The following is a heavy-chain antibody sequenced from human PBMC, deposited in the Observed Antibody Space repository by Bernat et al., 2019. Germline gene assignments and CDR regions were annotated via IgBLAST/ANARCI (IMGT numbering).Heavy chain of an antibody. CDR1: GYTFTSYG. V-gene: IGHV1-18*04. CDR2: ISAYNGHT. CDR3: ARWSVGATSQGFDY. D-gene: IGHD1-26*01. J-gene: IGHJ4*02. Sequence: QVQLVQSGAEVKKPGASVKVSCKASGYTFTSYGISWVRQAPGQGLERMGWISAYNGHTNYAQKLQGRVTMTTDTSTRTAYMELRSLRSDDTAVNNSARWSVGATSQGFDYRGQGTLVTVS.